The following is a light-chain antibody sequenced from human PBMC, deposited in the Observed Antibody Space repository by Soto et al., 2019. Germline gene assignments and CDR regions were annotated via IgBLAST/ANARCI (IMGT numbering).Light chain of an antibody. V-gene: IGKV3-15*01. J-gene: IGKJ1*01. CDR1: QSVNSN. Sequence: EIVMTQSPDTLSVSPGETATLSCRASQSVNSNLAWYQQKPGQAPRLLISDASTMAAGLPARFSGSGSGTEFTLTISSLQSEDFAVYFCQQSNNWPKTFGQGTKMEIK. CDR2: DAS. CDR3: QQSNNWPKT.